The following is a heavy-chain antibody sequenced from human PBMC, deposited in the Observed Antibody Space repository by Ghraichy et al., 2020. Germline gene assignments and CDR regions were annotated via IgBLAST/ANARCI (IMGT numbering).Heavy chain of an antibody. D-gene: IGHD1-26*01. CDR1: GYTLTELS. CDR2: FDPEDGET. Sequence: ASVKVSCKVSGYTLTELSMHWVRQAPGKGLEWMGGFDPEDGETIYAQKFQGRVTMTEDTSTDTAYMELSSLRSEDTAVYYCATGQGGATSWSDYYYGMDVWGQGTTVTVSS. J-gene: IGHJ6*02. CDR3: ATGQGGATSWSDYYYGMDV. V-gene: IGHV1-24*01.